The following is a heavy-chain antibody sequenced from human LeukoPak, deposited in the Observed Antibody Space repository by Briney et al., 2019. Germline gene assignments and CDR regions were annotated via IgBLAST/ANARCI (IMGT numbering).Heavy chain of an antibody. Sequence: ASVKVSCKASGLPFTSYHITWLRQAPGQGLEWMGCISAYNGNSNYAQNVQGRVTMTTDTSTATAYMEVKSLRSDDTAVYYCARSPHTLLGAYYYGMDVWGQGTTVTVSS. V-gene: IGHV1-18*01. CDR1: GLPFTSYH. J-gene: IGHJ6*02. CDR2: ISAYNGNS. CDR3: ARSPHTLLGAYYYGMDV.